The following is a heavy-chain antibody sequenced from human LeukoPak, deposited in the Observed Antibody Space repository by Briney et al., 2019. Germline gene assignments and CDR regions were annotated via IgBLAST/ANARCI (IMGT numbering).Heavy chain of an antibody. Sequence: GGSLRLSCAASGFTFSSYAMHWVRQAPGKGLEWVSVIYSGGSTYYADSVKGRFTISRDNSKNTLYLQMNSLRAEDTAVYYCARSGWLVGSFDPWGQGTLVTVSS. CDR1: GFTFSSYA. CDR2: IYSGGST. D-gene: IGHD6-19*01. V-gene: IGHV3-53*01. J-gene: IGHJ5*02. CDR3: ARSGWLVGSFDP.